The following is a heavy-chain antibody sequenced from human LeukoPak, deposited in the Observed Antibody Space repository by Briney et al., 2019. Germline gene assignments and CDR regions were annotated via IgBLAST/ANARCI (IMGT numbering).Heavy chain of an antibody. D-gene: IGHD1-26*01. CDR2: IYPDDSDT. CDR3: ARLISGTYYFDS. CDR1: GYTFTNYW. Sequence: GESLKISCKASGYTFTNYWLGWVRQMPGKGLEWMGIIYPDDSDTRYSPSFQGQVTMSADKSFSTAYLQWSSLKASDSAMYYCARLISGTYYFDSWGQGTLVTVSS. J-gene: IGHJ4*02. V-gene: IGHV5-51*01.